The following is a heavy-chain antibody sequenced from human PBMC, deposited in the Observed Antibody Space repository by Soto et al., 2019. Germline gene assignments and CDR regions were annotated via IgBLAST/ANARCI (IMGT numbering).Heavy chain of an antibody. V-gene: IGHV3-30*18. CDR3: AKEGYYDFWSGYIKGGDYYYYGMDV. Sequence: HPGGSLRLSCAASGFTFSSYGMHWVRQSPGKGLEWVAVISYDGSNKYYADSVKGRFTISRDNSKNTLYLQMNSLRAEDTAVYYCAKEGYYDFWSGYIKGGDYYYYGMDVWGQGTTVTVSS. CDR2: ISYDGSNK. D-gene: IGHD3-3*01. J-gene: IGHJ6*02. CDR1: GFTFSSYG.